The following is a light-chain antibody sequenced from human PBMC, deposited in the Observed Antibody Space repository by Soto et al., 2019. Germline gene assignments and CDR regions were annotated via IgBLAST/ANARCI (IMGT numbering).Light chain of an antibody. J-gene: IGLJ3*02. CDR3: SSYTVINPAV. Sequence: QSVLTQPASGSGSPGQSISISCTGSSSDVGAYNYVAWYQQQPGRAPKLLIYEVDNRPSGISHRFSGSKSGNTASLTISGLQTEDEADYYCSSYTVINPAVFGGGTKVTVL. CDR1: SSDVGAYNY. V-gene: IGLV2-14*01. CDR2: EVD.